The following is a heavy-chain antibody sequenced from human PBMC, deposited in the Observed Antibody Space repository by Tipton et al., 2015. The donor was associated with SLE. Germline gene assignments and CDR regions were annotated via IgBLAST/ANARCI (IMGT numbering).Heavy chain of an antibody. CDR2: INHSGST. Sequence: TLSLTCAVYGGSFSGYYWSWIRQPPGKGLEWIGEINHSGSTNYNPSLKSRVTISVDTSKNQFSLKLSSVTAADTAVYYCAIQAVVGATYFDYWGQGTLVTVSS. CDR1: GGSFSGYY. D-gene: IGHD1-26*01. CDR3: AIQAVVGATYFDY. J-gene: IGHJ4*02. V-gene: IGHV4-34*01.